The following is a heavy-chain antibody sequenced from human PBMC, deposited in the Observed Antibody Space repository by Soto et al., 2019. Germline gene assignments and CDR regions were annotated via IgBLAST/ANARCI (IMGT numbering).Heavy chain of an antibody. CDR1: GYTFTSYG. Sequence: GASVKVSCKASGYTFTSYGISWVRQAPGQGLEWMGWVSAYNGNTNYAQKLQGRVTMTTDTSTSTAYMELRSLRSDDTAVYYCAGPDKYSSSWYLDYWGQGTLVTVSS. V-gene: IGHV1-18*01. J-gene: IGHJ4*02. CDR2: VSAYNGNT. D-gene: IGHD6-13*01. CDR3: AGPDKYSSSWYLDY.